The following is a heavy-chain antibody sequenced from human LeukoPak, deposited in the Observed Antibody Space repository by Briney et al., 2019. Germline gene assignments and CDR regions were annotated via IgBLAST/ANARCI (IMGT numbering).Heavy chain of an antibody. V-gene: IGHV4-39*01. J-gene: IGHJ3*02. CDR2: ISYSGST. D-gene: IGHD6-19*01. CDR1: GGSIRTNNYY. CDR3: ARLSYSTGWWAFDI. Sequence: TSETLSLTCTVSGGSIRTNNYYWGWIRQPPGKGLEWLGRISYSGSTYNNPSLKSRVTISVDTSKNQFSLNLRSVTAADTAVYYCARLSYSTGWWAFDIWGQGTMVTVSS.